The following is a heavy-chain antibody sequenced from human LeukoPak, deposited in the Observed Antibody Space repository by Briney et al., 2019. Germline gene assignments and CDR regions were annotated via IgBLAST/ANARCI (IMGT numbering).Heavy chain of an antibody. CDR3: AREGSSNSNYYMDV. CDR2: INWNGGST. CDR1: GFTFDDYG. D-gene: IGHD2-15*01. J-gene: IGHJ6*03. V-gene: IGHV3-20*04. Sequence: GGSLRLSCAASGFTFDDYGMSWVRQAPGKGLEWVSGINWNGGSTGYAASVKGRFTISRDNAKNSLYLQMNSLRAEDTALYYCAREGSSNSNYYMDVWGKGTTVTVSS.